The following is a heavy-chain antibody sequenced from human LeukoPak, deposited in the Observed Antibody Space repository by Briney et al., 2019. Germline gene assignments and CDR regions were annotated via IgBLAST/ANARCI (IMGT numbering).Heavy chain of an antibody. Sequence: SQTLSLTCGVSGASVSSIGYSWSWIRQPPGRGLEWIGYIYQSGSASYNPSLQSRVTISIDKPKNQFSLNLNSVTAADTAVYYCARNSYYDNSGEGAFDIWGQGTMVTVSS. V-gene: IGHV4-30-2*01. CDR3: ARNSYYDNSGEGAFDI. CDR1: GASVSSIGYS. CDR2: IYQSGSA. J-gene: IGHJ3*02. D-gene: IGHD3-22*01.